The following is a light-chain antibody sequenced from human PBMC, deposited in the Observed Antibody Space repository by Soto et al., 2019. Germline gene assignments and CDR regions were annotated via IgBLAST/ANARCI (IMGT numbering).Light chain of an antibody. CDR2: DVS. CDR3: SSYTSSSTLG. Sequence: QSVLTQPASVSGSPGQSITISYTGTSSDVGGYNYVSWYQQHPGKAPKLMIYDVSNRPSGVSNRFSGSKSGNTASLTISGLQAEDEADYYCSSYTSSSTLGFGTGTKVTVL. CDR1: SSDVGGYNY. J-gene: IGLJ1*01. V-gene: IGLV2-14*01.